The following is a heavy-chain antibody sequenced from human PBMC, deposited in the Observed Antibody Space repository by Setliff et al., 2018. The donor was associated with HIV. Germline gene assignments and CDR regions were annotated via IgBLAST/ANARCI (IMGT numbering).Heavy chain of an antibody. Sequence: SETLSLTCTVSGGSISSYYWSWIRQPPGKGLEWIGYISYSGSTNYNPSLESRVTILVDTSKNHFSLKLTSVTAADTAVYYCARDLRPDGFPDYWGQGTLVTVSS. CDR1: GGSISSYY. J-gene: IGHJ4*02. V-gene: IGHV4-59*01. CDR3: ARDLRPDGFPDY. CDR2: ISYSGST. D-gene: IGHD3-10*01.